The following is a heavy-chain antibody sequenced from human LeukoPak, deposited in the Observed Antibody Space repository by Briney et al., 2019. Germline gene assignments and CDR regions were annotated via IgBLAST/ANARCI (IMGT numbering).Heavy chain of an antibody. CDR3: ARDGPDYYDSSGYYKREDAFDI. CDR1: GGSISSGGYY. Sequence: SQTLSLTCTVSGGSISSGGYYWSWIRQHPGKGLEWIVYIYYSGSTYYNPSLKSRVTISVDTSKNQFSLKLSSVTAADTAVYYCARDGPDYYDSSGYYKREDAFDIWGQGTMVTVSS. J-gene: IGHJ3*02. D-gene: IGHD3-22*01. V-gene: IGHV4-31*03. CDR2: IYYSGST.